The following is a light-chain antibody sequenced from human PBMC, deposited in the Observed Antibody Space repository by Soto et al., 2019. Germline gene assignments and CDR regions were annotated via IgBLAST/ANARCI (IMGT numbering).Light chain of an antibody. Sequence: QSALTQPASVSGSPGQSITISCTGTSNDVGGYSYVSWYQQHPGKAPKLIIYEVSNRPSGVSNRFSGSKSGDTASLTISGLQAEDEADYYCTSYTSSDTVVFGGGTKVTVL. CDR1: SNDVGGYSY. J-gene: IGLJ2*01. CDR3: TSYTSSDTVV. V-gene: IGLV2-14*01. CDR2: EVS.